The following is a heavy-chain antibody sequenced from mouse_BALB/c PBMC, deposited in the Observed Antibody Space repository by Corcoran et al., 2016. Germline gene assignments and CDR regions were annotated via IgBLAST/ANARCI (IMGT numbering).Heavy chain of an antibody. V-gene: IGHV8-12*01. Sequence: QVTLKESGPGILQPSQTLSLTCSFSGFSLSTSGMGVSWIRQPSGKGLEWLAHIYWDDAKRYNPSLKSRLTISKDTSRNQVFLTITSVDTADTATYYCARAYYGNSYAMDYWGQGTSVTVSS. D-gene: IGHD2-10*01. CDR2: IYWDDAK. CDR3: ARAYYGNSYAMDY. J-gene: IGHJ4*01. CDR1: GFSLSTSGMG.